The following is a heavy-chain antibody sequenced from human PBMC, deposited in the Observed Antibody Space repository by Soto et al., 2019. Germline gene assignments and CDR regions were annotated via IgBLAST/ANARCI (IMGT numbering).Heavy chain of an antibody. D-gene: IGHD1-26*01. CDR3: AHYIVGATSDY. J-gene: IGHJ4*02. CDR2: IYWDDDK. V-gene: IGHV2-5*02. CDR1: GFSLSTSGVG. Sequence: QITLKESGPTLVKPTQTLTLTCTFSGFSLSTSGVGVGWIRQPPGKALEWLALIYWDDDKRYSPSLKSRPTITKDPANNQVVLTMTNMDPVDTATYYCAHYIVGATSDYWGQGTLVTVSS.